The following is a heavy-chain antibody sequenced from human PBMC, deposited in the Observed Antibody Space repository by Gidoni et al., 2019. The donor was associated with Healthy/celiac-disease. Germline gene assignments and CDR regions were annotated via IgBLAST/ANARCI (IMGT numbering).Heavy chain of an antibody. V-gene: IGHV3-23*01. CDR2: ISGSGGST. J-gene: IGHJ4*02. Sequence: SWVRQAPGKGLEWVSAISGSGGSTYYADSVKGRFTISRDNSKNTLYLQMSSLRAEDTAVYYCAKDTHRITMVRGVMRGSFDYWGQGTLVTVSS. CDR3: AKDTHRITMVRGVMRGSFDY. D-gene: IGHD3-10*01.